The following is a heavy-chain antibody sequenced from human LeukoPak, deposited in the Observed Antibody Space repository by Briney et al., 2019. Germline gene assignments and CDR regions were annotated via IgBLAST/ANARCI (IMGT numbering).Heavy chain of an antibody. Sequence: SETLSLTCTVSGGSISSYYWSWIRQPAGKGLVWIGRIYTSGSTNYNPSLKSRVTISVDTSKNQFSLKLSSVTAADTAVYYCARGTGYSYGYFFDYWGQGPLVTVSS. D-gene: IGHD5-18*01. V-gene: IGHV4-4*07. CDR1: GGSISSYY. CDR2: IYTSGST. J-gene: IGHJ4*02. CDR3: ARGTGYSYGYFFDY.